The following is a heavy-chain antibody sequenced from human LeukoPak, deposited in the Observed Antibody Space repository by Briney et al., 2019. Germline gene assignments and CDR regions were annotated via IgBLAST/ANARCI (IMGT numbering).Heavy chain of an antibody. CDR1: GFTFDDYA. Sequence: PSGGSLRLSCAASGFTFDDYAMSWVRQAPGKGLEWVTGISWNSGSIGYADSVKGRFTISRDNAKNSLYLQMNSLRAEDTALYYCAKDHGSGSQPFYYYYGMDVWGQGTTVTVSS. V-gene: IGHV3-9*01. CDR3: AKDHGSGSQPFYYYYGMDV. D-gene: IGHD3-10*01. CDR2: ISWNSGSI. J-gene: IGHJ6*02.